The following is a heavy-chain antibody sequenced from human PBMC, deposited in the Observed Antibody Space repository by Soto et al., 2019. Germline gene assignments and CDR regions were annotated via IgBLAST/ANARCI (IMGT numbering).Heavy chain of an antibody. Sequence: SETLSLTCTVSGGSISSGGYYWSWIRQHPGKGLERFGYIYYSGSTYYNPSLKSRVTISVDTSKNQFSLKLSSVTAADTAVYYCARVLGINMITFGGVIPHPIDYWGQGTLVTVSS. CDR1: GGSISSGGYY. CDR3: ARVLGINMITFGGVIPHPIDY. V-gene: IGHV4-31*03. D-gene: IGHD3-16*01. CDR2: IYYSGST. J-gene: IGHJ4*02.